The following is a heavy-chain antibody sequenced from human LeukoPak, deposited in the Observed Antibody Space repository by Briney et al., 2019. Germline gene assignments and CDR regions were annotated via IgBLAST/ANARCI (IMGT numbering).Heavy chain of an antibody. Sequence: ASVKVSCKASGYTFTSYDINWVRQATGQGLEWMGWMNPNSGNTGYAQKFQGRVTMTRNTSISTAYMELSSLRSEDTAVYYCARDRITMVRGVIPNWFDPWGQGTLVTVSS. CDR1: GYTFTSYD. J-gene: IGHJ5*02. CDR3: ARDRITMVRGVIPNWFDP. V-gene: IGHV1-8*01. CDR2: MNPNSGNT. D-gene: IGHD3-10*01.